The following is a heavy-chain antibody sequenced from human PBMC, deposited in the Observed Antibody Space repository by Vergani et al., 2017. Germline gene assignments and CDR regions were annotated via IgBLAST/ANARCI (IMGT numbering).Heavy chain of an antibody. CDR3: AGGEYYYDSSGYYYDY. CDR2: ISSSSSTI. CDR1: GFTFSSYS. V-gene: IGHV3-48*04. D-gene: IGHD3-22*01. Sequence: EVQLVESGGGLVQPGGFLRLSCAASGFTFSSYSMNWVRQAPGKGLEWVSYISSSSSTIYYADSVKGRFTISRDNTKNSLYLQMNSLRAEDTAVYYCAGGEYYYDSSGYYYDYWGQGTLVTVSS. J-gene: IGHJ4*02.